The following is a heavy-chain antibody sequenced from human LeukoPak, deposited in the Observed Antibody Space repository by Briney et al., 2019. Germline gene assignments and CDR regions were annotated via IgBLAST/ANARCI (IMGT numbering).Heavy chain of an antibody. CDR3: ARGGNHDY. CDR1: GGSISSYY. Sequence: SETLSLTCTVSGGSISSYYWSWIRQPPGKGLEWIGYIYYSGSTNYNPPLKSRVTISVDTSKNQFSLKLSSVTAADTAVYYCARGGNHDYWGQGTLVTVSS. D-gene: IGHD4-23*01. J-gene: IGHJ4*02. CDR2: IYYSGST. V-gene: IGHV4-59*01.